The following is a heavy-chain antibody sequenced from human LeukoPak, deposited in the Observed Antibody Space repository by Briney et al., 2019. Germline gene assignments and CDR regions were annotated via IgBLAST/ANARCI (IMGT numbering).Heavy chain of an antibody. J-gene: IGHJ4*02. CDR3: ARDPVAAAGTVDY. CDR1: GFTFSEYY. Sequence: GGSLRLSCAASGFTFSEYYMRWIRQATGRGVEWVSYISSSGSTIYYADSVKGRFTISRDNAKNSLYLQMNSLRAEDTAVYYCARDPVAAAGTVDYWGQGTLVTVSS. CDR2: ISSSGSTI. D-gene: IGHD6-13*01. V-gene: IGHV3-11*01.